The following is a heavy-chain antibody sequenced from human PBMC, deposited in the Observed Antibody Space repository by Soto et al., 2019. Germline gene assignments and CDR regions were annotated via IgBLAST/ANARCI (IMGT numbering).Heavy chain of an antibody. Sequence: QVLLQESGPRLVKPSQTLSLTCTVSGASIRRRGYYWSWIRHHPGEGLEWIGFVYYSGITDYNPSLKSRVSISADTSKDEVSLRLYSVTAADTAVYYCASSGGPEGDWFDPWGPGTLVTVSS. CDR2: VYYSGIT. V-gene: IGHV4-31*03. CDR1: GASIRRRGYY. D-gene: IGHD2-15*01. J-gene: IGHJ5*02. CDR3: ASSGGPEGDWFDP.